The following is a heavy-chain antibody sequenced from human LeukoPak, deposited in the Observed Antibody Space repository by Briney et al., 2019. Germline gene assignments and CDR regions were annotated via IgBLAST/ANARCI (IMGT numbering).Heavy chain of an antibody. J-gene: IGHJ4*01. D-gene: IGHD2-8*01. CDR2: ISNSGNT. CDR3: TSGGMVSGDY. V-gene: IGHV4/OR15-8*02. CDR1: SGSISSSKW. Sequence: SETLSLTCAVSSGSISSSKWWSWVRQPPGKGLEWIGEISNSGNTNYNPSLKSRVTISIDKSKNQFSLKLRSVTAADTAVYYCTSGGMVSGDYWGHGTLVTVSS.